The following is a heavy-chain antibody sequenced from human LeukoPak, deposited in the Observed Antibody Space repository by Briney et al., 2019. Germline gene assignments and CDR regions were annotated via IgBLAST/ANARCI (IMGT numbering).Heavy chain of an antibody. J-gene: IGHJ4*02. V-gene: IGHV1-46*01. CDR1: GYTFTSYF. Sequence: ASVKVSCKASGYTFTSYFIHWVRQAPGQGLEWMGIINPSGGSTNYAQKFQGRVTMTRDTSTGTVYMELSSLRSEDTAVYYCATAKFGGNSYFDYWGQGTLVTVSS. D-gene: IGHD4-23*01. CDR3: ATAKFGGNSYFDY. CDR2: INPSGGST.